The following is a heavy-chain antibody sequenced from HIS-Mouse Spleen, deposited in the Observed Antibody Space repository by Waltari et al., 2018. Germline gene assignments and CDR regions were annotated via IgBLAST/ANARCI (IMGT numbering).Heavy chain of an antibody. V-gene: IGHV4-4*07. Sequence: QVQLQESGPGLVKPSETLSLTCTVSGGSISSYYCSWIRQPPGKGLEWLGRIYTSGSTNYKPSLKSRVTMSVDTSKNQFSLKLSSVTAADTAVYYCARDFHDFWSGYYGGDKKHDAFDIWGQGTMVTVSS. CDR1: GGSISSYY. D-gene: IGHD3-3*01. CDR2: IYTSGST. J-gene: IGHJ3*02. CDR3: ARDFHDFWSGYYGGDKKHDAFDI.